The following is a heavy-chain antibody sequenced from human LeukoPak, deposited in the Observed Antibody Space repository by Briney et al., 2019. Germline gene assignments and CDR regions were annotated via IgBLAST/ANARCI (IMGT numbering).Heavy chain of an antibody. Sequence: GASVKVSCKASGYTFTNYGISWVRQAPGQGGEWMGWISAYSGNTNYAQNLQGRVTMTTETSTSTAYMELRSLRSDDTAVYYCARAPDDYDFWSGPFDYWGRGTLVTVSS. V-gene: IGHV1-18*01. CDR2: ISAYSGNT. J-gene: IGHJ4*02. CDR3: ARAPDDYDFWSGPFDY. CDR1: GYTFTNYG. D-gene: IGHD3-3*01.